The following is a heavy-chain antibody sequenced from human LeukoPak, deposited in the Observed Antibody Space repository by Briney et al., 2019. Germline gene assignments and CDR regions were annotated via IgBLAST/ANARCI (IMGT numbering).Heavy chain of an antibody. Sequence: ASVKVSCKASGYTFTSYGISWVRQAPGQGLEWMGWISAYNGNTNYAQKLQGRVTMTTDTSTSTAYMELRSLRSDDTAVYYCARVATVIVVVSTETTHFDYWGQGTLVTVSS. CDR2: ISAYNGNT. CDR3: ARVATVIVVVSTETTHFDY. J-gene: IGHJ4*02. CDR1: GYTFTSYG. D-gene: IGHD3-22*01. V-gene: IGHV1-18*01.